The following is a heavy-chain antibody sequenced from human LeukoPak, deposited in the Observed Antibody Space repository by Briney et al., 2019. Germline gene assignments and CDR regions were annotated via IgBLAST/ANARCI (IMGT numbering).Heavy chain of an antibody. J-gene: IGHJ4*02. CDR2: ITPDGSST. Sequence: GGSLRLSCAASGFTFSSNGMNWVRQAPGKGLEWVSRITPDGSSTSHADAVKGRFTISRDNAKNTLYLQMNSLRTEDTAVYYCARGDSTLGDYWGQGALVTVSS. CDR3: ARGDSTLGDY. CDR1: GFTFSSNG. D-gene: IGHD2-21*02. V-gene: IGHV3-74*01.